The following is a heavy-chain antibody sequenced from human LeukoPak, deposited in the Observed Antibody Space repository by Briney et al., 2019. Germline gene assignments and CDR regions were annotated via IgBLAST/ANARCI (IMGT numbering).Heavy chain of an antibody. CDR1: GGSISNYY. CDR2: IYYSGST. D-gene: IGHD3-10*01. Sequence: SETLSLTCTVSGGSISNYYWSWIRQPPGKGLEWIGYIYYSGSTNYNPSLRSRVTISVDTSKNQFSLKLSSVTATDTAVYYCARSHGSGSYYNLNDYWGQGTLVTVSS. CDR3: ARSHGSGSYYNLNDY. J-gene: IGHJ4*02. V-gene: IGHV4-59*01.